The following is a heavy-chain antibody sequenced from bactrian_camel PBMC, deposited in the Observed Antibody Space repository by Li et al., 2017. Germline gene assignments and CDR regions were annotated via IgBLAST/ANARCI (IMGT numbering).Heavy chain of an antibody. CDR1: GITFSTYQ. V-gene: IGHV3S31*01. CDR2: IGIRGDT. D-gene: IGHD3*01. J-gene: IGHJ4*01. CDR3: AAASSRSWCSASQYNY. Sequence: VQLVESGGGLVQPGGSLRLSCVASGITFSTYQFHWVRQAPGKGLEWVSAIGIRGDTYYADSVKGRFAISRDNSENTLYLQMNSLKPEDTAMYYCAAASSRSWCSASQYNYWGQGTQVTVS.